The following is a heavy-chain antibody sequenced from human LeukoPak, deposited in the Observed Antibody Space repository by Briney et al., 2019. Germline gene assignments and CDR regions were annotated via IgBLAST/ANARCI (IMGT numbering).Heavy chain of an antibody. Sequence: GGSLRLSCAASAFTFRPYAMIWVRQAPGKGLEWVSTVSGSGGSTYYADSVKGRFTISRDNSNNTLCLQMNSLRAEDTAVHYCAKGAASRGYTYVANWGQGTLVTVSS. CDR2: VSGSGGST. CDR1: AFTFRPYA. D-gene: IGHD5-18*01. CDR3: AKGAASRGYTYVAN. J-gene: IGHJ4*02. V-gene: IGHV3-23*01.